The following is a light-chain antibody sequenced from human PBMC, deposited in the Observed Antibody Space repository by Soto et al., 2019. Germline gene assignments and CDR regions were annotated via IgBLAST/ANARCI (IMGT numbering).Light chain of an antibody. CDR3: SSYTSSSTLGV. Sequence: LTQPASVSGSPGQSITISCTGTSSDVGGYDFVSWYQHHPGKAPKLMIYEVTNRPSGVSNRFSGSKSGNTASLTISGLQPEDEADYYCSSYTSSSTLGVFGTGTKLTVL. J-gene: IGLJ1*01. CDR1: SSDVGGYDF. V-gene: IGLV2-14*01. CDR2: EVT.